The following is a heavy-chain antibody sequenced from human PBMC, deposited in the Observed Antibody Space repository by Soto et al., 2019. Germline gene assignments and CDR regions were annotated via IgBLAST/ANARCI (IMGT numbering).Heavy chain of an antibody. D-gene: IGHD4-17*01. CDR3: ARDLYDYGDPTKGPIDY. CDR2: ISSSGSTI. J-gene: IGHJ4*02. Sequence: GGSLRLSCAASGFTFSDYYMSWIRQAPGKGLEWVSYISSSGSTIYYADSVKGRFTISRDNAKNSLYLQMNSLRAEDTAVYYCARDLYDYGDPTKGPIDYWGQGTLVTVSS. CDR1: GFTFSDYY. V-gene: IGHV3-11*01.